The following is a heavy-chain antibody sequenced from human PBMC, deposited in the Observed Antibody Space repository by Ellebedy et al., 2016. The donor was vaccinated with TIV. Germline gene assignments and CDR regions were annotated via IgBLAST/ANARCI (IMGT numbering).Heavy chain of an antibody. CDR3: ATGEYDFWSGYYSGY. J-gene: IGHJ4*02. CDR1: GYTLTELS. Sequence: ASVKVSXXVSGYTLTELSMHWVRQAPGKGLEWMGGFDPEDGETIYAQKFQGRVTMTEDTSTDTAYMELSSLRSEDTAVYYCATGEYDFWSGYYSGYWGQGTLVTVSS. V-gene: IGHV1-24*01. CDR2: FDPEDGET. D-gene: IGHD3-3*01.